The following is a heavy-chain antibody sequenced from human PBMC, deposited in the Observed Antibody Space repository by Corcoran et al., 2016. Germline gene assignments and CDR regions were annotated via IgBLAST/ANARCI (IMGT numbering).Heavy chain of an antibody. V-gene: IGHV1-69*01. J-gene: IGHJ6*02. CDR1: GGTFSSYA. CDR3: AGDGSYYCSGSYYPSSPRPYYYYYYGMDV. Sequence: QVQLVQSGAEVKKPGSSVKVSCKASGGTFSSYAISWVRQAPGQGLEWMGGIIPIFGTANYAQKFQGRVTITADESTSTAYMELSSLRSEDTAVYYWAGDGSYYCSGSYYPSSPRPYYYYYYGMDVWGQGTTVTVSS. CDR2: IIPIFGTA. D-gene: IGHD3-10*01.